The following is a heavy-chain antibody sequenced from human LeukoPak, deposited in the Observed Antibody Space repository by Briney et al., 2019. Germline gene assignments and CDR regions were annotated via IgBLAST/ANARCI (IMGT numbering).Heavy chain of an antibody. Sequence: PGGSLRLACAASGFTFSSYALHWVRQAPGKGLEWVATISYDGSNKKYADSVKGRITISRDTSKNTLYLQMNSLRAEDTAVYYCASEFSPLYDAFDIWGQGTMVTVSS. V-gene: IGHV3-30*04. CDR3: ASEFSPLYDAFDI. D-gene: IGHD2-2*02. CDR1: GFTFSSYA. CDR2: ISYDGSNK. J-gene: IGHJ3*02.